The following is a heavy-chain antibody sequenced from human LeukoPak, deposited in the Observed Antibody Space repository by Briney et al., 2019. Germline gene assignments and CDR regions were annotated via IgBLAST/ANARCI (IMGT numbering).Heavy chain of an antibody. CDR1: GYIFTSYW. J-gene: IGHJ4*02. D-gene: IGHD3-10*01. Sequence: GESLKISCKGSGYIFTSYWIGWVRQMPGKGLEWMGIIYPGDSDTRYSPSFQGQVTISADKSISTAYLQWSSLKASDTAMYYCARMYYGSGSYYNEGYFDYWGQGTLVTVSS. V-gene: IGHV5-51*01. CDR2: IYPGDSDT. CDR3: ARMYYGSGSYYNEGYFDY.